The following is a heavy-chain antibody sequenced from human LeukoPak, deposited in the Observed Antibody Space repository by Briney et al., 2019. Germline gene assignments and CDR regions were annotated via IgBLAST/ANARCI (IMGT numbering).Heavy chain of an antibody. Sequence: GASVKVSCKASGYTFTSYDINWVRQATGQGLEWMGWMNPNSGNTGYAQKFQGRVTMTTDTSTSTAYMELRSLRSDDTAVYYCARVARSVRYFDYWGQGTLVTVSS. D-gene: IGHD1-26*01. J-gene: IGHJ4*02. V-gene: IGHV1-8*01. CDR1: GYTFTSYD. CDR2: MNPNSGNT. CDR3: ARVARSVRYFDY.